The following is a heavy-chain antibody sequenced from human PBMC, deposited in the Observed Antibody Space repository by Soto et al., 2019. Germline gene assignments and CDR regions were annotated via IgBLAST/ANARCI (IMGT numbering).Heavy chain of an antibody. CDR3: TRVRDILTGPEVSDY. CDR2: IRSKAYGGTT. D-gene: IGHD3-9*01. CDR1: GFTFGDYA. Sequence: LRLSCTASGFTFGDYAMSWFRQAPGKGLEWVGFIRSKAYGGTTEYAASVKGRFTISRDDSKSIAYLQMNSLKTEDTAVYYCTRVRDILTGPEVSDYWGQGTLVTVS. V-gene: IGHV3-49*03. J-gene: IGHJ4*02.